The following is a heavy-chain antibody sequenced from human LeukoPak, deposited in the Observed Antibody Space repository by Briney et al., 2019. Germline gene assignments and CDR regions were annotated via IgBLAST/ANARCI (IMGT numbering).Heavy chain of an antibody. J-gene: IGHJ4*02. D-gene: IGHD3-16*02. CDR1: NGSFSGYY. CDR3: ARGRDDYVWANDRWHFDY. V-gene: IGHV4-34*01. Sequence: SETLSLTCAVYNGSFSGYYWSWLRQPLGKGLEWIGEINHGGSTKYNPSLKSRLTISVDTSKNHFSLHLTSVTAADTAVYYCARGRDDYVWANDRWHFDYWGQGSLVTVSS. CDR2: INHGGST.